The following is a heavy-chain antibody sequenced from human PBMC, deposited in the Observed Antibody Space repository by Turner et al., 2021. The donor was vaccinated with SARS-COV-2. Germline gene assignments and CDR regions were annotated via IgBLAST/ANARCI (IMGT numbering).Heavy chain of an antibody. J-gene: IGHJ3*02. CDR3: ARYIRGDGAALAFDI. CDR2: ISTYNGNT. D-gene: IGHD1-26*01. CDR1: GYTFTSYG. Sequence: QVQLVQSGAEVKKPGASVKVSCKASGYTFTSYGISWVRQAPGQGLEWMGWISTYNGNTNYAQKLQGRVTMTTDTSTSTAYMELRSLRSDDTALYYCARYIRGDGAALAFDIWGQGTMVTISS. V-gene: IGHV1-18*01.